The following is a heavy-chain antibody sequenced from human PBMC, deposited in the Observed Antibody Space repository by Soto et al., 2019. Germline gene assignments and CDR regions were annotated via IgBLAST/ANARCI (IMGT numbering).Heavy chain of an antibody. CDR1: GGSVSSGSYY. D-gene: IGHD6-19*01. Sequence: QVQLQESGPGLVKPSETLSLTCTVSGGSVSSGSYYWSWIRQPPGKGLEWIGYIYYSGSTNYNPSLKSRVPISVDTSKNQFSLKLSSVTAADTAVYYCARDSRSSGWSAKYYYYGMDVWGQGTTVTVSS. CDR3: ARDSRSSGWSAKYYYYGMDV. V-gene: IGHV4-61*01. CDR2: IYYSGST. J-gene: IGHJ6*02.